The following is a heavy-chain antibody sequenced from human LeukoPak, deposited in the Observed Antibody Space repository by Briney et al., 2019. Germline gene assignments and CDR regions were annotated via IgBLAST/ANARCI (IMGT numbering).Heavy chain of an antibody. J-gene: IGHJ5*02. CDR2: IYYSGST. V-gene: IGHV4-59*12. Sequence: PSETLSLTCTVSGGSISSYYWSWIRQPPGKGLEWIGYIYYSGSTNYNPSLKSRVTISVDTSKNQFSLNLHSVTAADTAVYYCARDSGTTGEVKFDPWGQGTLVTVSS. D-gene: IGHD3-10*01. CDR3: ARDSGTTGEVKFDP. CDR1: GGSISSYY.